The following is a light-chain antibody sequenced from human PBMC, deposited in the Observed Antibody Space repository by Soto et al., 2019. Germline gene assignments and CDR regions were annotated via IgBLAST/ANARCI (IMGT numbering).Light chain of an antibody. CDR1: NSNIGSNT. J-gene: IGLJ2*01. CDR3: AAWDDSRYGVV. Sequence: QPVLTQSPSASGTPGQRVTIACSGSNSNIGSNTVNWYRHVPGTAPKLLIFRSDQRPSGVPDRFSGSRSGTSASLVINGLQSGDEAHYYCAAWDDSRYGVVFGGGTKLTVL. V-gene: IGLV1-44*01. CDR2: RSD.